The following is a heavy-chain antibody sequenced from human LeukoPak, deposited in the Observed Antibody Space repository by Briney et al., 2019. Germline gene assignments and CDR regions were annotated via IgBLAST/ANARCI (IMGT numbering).Heavy chain of an antibody. Sequence: SETLSLTCSVSGGSISSTTSYWGWIRQPPGKGLEWIGSVYYSGSTNYNPSLKSRVTISVDTSKKQFSLKLSSATAADTAVYYCARVLDLSKRGLDAFDIWGQGTMVTVSS. CDR1: GGSISSTTSY. V-gene: IGHV4-39*07. CDR2: VYYSGST. D-gene: IGHD3-16*01. J-gene: IGHJ3*02. CDR3: ARVLDLSKRGLDAFDI.